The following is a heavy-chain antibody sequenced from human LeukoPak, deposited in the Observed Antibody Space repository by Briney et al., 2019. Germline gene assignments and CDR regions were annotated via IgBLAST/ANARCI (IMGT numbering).Heavy chain of an antibody. Sequence: PSETLSLTCTVSGGSISSSSYYWGWIRQPPGKGLEWIGSIYYSGSTYYNPSLKSRVTISVDTSKNQFSLKLSSVTAADTAVYYCARGIHSSWYRQSYYYYMDVWGKGTTVTISS. CDR1: GGSISSSSYY. CDR3: ARGIHSSWYRQSYYYYMDV. CDR2: IYYSGST. D-gene: IGHD6-13*01. J-gene: IGHJ6*03. V-gene: IGHV4-39*07.